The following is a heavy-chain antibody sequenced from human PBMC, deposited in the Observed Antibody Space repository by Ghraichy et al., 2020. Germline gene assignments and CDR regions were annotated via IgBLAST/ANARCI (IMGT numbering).Heavy chain of an antibody. V-gene: IGHV3-21*01. J-gene: IGHJ3*02. D-gene: IGHD2-15*01. CDR2: ISSSSSYI. CDR1: GFTFSSYS. Sequence: GESLNISCAASGFTFSSYSMNWVRQAPGKGLEWVSSISSSSSYIYYADSVKGRFTISRDNAKNSLYLQMNSLRAEDTAVYYCASDGINLADGAFDIWGQGTMVTVSS. CDR3: ASDGINLADGAFDI.